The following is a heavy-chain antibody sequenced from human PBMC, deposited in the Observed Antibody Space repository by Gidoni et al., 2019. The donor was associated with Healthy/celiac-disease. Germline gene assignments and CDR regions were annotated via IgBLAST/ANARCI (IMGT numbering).Heavy chain of an antibody. V-gene: IGHV3-23*01. CDR2: IRGRGGST. J-gene: IGHJ4*02. D-gene: IGHD3-22*01. CDR1: GCTVSGEA. Sequence: EVQLLESGGGLVQPGGARRLSGAAAGCTVSGEATSWVRQAQGKGLGCASAIRGRGGSTYYADSVKGRFTISRDNSKNTLYLQMNSLRAEDTAVYYCAKCSAYYYDSSGYYYTDYWGQGTLVTVSS. CDR3: AKCSAYYYDSSGYYYTDY.